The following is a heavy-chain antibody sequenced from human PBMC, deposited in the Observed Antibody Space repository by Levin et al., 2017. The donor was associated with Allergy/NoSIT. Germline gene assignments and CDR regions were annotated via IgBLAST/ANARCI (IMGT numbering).Heavy chain of an antibody. Sequence: SQTLSLTCTVSGASISSFYWNWVRQPPGKGLEWIGYIHTNGNSNYNPSLKSRVTMSMDTSKNQFFLKLASVTAADTAVYYCAKGSTRMDDYWGQGTLVTVSS. V-gene: IGHV4-59*01. CDR1: GASISSFY. D-gene: IGHD2-15*01. CDR3: AKGSTRMDDY. CDR2: IHTNGNS. J-gene: IGHJ4*02.